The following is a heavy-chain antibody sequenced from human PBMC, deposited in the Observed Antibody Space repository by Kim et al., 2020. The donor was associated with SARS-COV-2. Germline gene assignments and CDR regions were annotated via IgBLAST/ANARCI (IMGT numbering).Heavy chain of an antibody. V-gene: IGHV1-2*02. D-gene: IGHD2-21*01. J-gene: IGHJ4*01. CDR1: GYAFTGYK. CDR3: ATALTQSYSFDY. CDR2: ISPKTAVT. Sequence: ASVKVSCKTYGYAFTGYKIHWMRQAPGQGLEWMGWISPKTAVTKYSQQFQGRVTMTSDTSINAAYMDLNNSTSADAATYYCATALTQSYSFDYWGQGTPVTVSS.